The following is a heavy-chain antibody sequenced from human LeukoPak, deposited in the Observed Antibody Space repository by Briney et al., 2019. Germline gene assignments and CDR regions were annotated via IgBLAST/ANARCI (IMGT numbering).Heavy chain of an antibody. Sequence: PGGSLRLSCAASGFTFSSYAMRWVRQAPGKGLEWVSAISGSGGSTYYADSVKGRFTISRDNSKNTLYLQMNSLRAEDTAVYYCAIGLGSGSYRTDYWGQGTLVTVSS. J-gene: IGHJ4*02. CDR3: AIGLGSGSYRTDY. V-gene: IGHV3-23*01. D-gene: IGHD3-10*01. CDR1: GFTFSSYA. CDR2: ISGSGGST.